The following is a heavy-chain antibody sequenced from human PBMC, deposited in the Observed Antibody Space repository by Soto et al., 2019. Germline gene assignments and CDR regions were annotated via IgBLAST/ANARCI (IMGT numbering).Heavy chain of an antibody. CDR2: INPNSGGT. Sequence: RFAGTVMHWGLQAPGQGHEWMGWINPNSGGTNYAQKFQGRVTMTRDPSISTAYMELSRLRSDDTAVYYCASELRFLEWFHRAYNDGFDLW. CDR1: RFAGTV. CDR3: ASELRFLEWFHRAYNDGFDL. D-gene: IGHD3-3*01. J-gene: IGHJ2*01. V-gene: IGHV1-2*02.